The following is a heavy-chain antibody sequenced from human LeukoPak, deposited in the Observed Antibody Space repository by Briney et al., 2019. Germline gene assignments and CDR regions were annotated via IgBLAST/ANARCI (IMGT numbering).Heavy chain of an antibody. D-gene: IGHD2-2*01. CDR1: GGTFSSYA. CDR2: IIPIFGTA. J-gene: IGHJ3*02. Sequence: ASEKVSCKASGGTFSSYAISWVRQAPGQGLEWMGGIIPIFGTANYAQKFQGRVTITADKSTSTAYMELSSLRSEDTAVYYCARGGRAYCSSTSCYGAFDIWGQGTMVTVSS. CDR3: ARGGRAYCSSTSCYGAFDI. V-gene: IGHV1-69*06.